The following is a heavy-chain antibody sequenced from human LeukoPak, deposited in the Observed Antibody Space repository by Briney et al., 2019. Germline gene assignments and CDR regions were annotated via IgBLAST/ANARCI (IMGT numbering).Heavy chain of an antibody. D-gene: IGHD3-22*01. CDR1: GFTFTRYA. CDR3: AREFYYDSSGGVGFDY. Sequence: GGSLRLSCAASGFTFTRYAMSWVRQAPGKGLEWVSVIYSGGSTYYADSVKGRFTISRDNSKNTLYLQMNSLRAEDTAVYYCAREFYYDSSGGVGFDYWGQGTLVTVSS. V-gene: IGHV3-66*01. CDR2: IYSGGST. J-gene: IGHJ4*02.